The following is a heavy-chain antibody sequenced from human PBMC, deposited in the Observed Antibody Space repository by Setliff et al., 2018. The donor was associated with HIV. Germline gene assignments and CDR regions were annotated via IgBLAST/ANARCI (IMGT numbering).Heavy chain of an antibody. CDR1: GYSISTNEW. CDR2: ISNSGKI. J-gene: IGHJ6*03. V-gene: IGHV4-28*03. D-gene: IGHD3-10*01. Sequence: SETLSLTCAVSGYSISTNEWWGWIRQPPGKGLAWSGYISNSGKIYYDPSLNSRVTLSEDTSKNQLSLKLTSVTAEDTGLYYCAKDAGFTGGLYRYYIDAWGNGTTVTVS. CDR3: AKDAGFTGGLYRYYIDA.